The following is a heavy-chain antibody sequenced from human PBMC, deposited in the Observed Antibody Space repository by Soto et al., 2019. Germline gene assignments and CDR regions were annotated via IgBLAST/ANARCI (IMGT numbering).Heavy chain of an antibody. CDR3: ARHGAAAASYYYYGMDV. D-gene: IGHD6-13*01. V-gene: IGHV4-59*08. J-gene: IGHJ6*02. CDR1: GGSISSYY. CDR2: IYYSGST. Sequence: QVQLQESGPGLVKPSETLSLTCTVSGGSISSYYYSWIRQPPGKGLEWIGYIYYSGSTNYNPSLKRRVTISVDTSKNQFSLKLSSVTAADTAVYYCARHGAAAASYYYYGMDVWGQGTTVTVSS.